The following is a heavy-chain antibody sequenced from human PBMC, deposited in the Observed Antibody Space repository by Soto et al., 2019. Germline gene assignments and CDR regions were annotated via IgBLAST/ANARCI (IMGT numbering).Heavy chain of an antibody. J-gene: IGHJ5*02. D-gene: IGHD2-15*01. CDR3: ARGEGYCSGGTCYRWFDP. Sequence: QVQLVQSGAEVKKPGASVKVSCKASGYTFTNYALHWVRQAPGQRLEWMGWINAGNGNTKYSQKFQGRVTITRDTSASTSYMQLSSLRSEDTAVYYCARGEGYCSGGTCYRWFDPWGQGTLVTVSS. CDR1: GYTFTNYA. V-gene: IGHV1-3*01. CDR2: INAGNGNT.